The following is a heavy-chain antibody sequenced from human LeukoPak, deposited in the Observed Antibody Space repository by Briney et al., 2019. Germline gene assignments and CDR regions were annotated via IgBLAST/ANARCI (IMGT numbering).Heavy chain of an antibody. Sequence: PSETLSLTCTVSGGSISSYYWTWIRQPPGKGLEWIGYIYYSGSTNYNPSLKSRVTISVDTSKNQFSLKLSSVTAADTAVYYCARGEMDSSSWYGDYYYYYYMDVWGKGTTVTISS. V-gene: IGHV4-59*01. J-gene: IGHJ6*03. D-gene: IGHD6-13*01. CDR2: IYYSGST. CDR3: ARGEMDSSSWYGDYYYYYYMDV. CDR1: GGSISSYY.